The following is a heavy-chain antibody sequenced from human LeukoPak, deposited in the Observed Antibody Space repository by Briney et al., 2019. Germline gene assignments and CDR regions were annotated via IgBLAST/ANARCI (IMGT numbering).Heavy chain of an antibody. CDR2: INPNSGGT. Sequence: RGASVKVSCKASGYTFTGYYMHWVRQAPGQGLEWMGWINPNSGGTNYAQTFQGRVTMTRDTSISTAYMELSRLRSDDTAVYYCARGKGYSSSSADYYGMDVWGQGTTVTVSS. CDR1: GYTFTGYY. V-gene: IGHV1-2*02. D-gene: IGHD6-6*01. CDR3: ARGKGYSSSSADYYGMDV. J-gene: IGHJ6*02.